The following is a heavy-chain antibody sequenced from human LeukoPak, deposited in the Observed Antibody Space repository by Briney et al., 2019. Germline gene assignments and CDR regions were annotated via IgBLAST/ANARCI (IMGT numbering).Heavy chain of an antibody. Sequence: SVKVSCKASGGTFSSYAISWVRQAPGQELEWMGRIIPILGIANYAQKFQGRVTITADKSTSTAYMELSSLRSEDTAVYYCARDVAAAGAFFDYWGQGTLVTVSS. CDR3: ARDVAAAGAFFDY. CDR1: GGTFSSYA. J-gene: IGHJ4*02. V-gene: IGHV1-69*04. D-gene: IGHD6-13*01. CDR2: IIPILGIA.